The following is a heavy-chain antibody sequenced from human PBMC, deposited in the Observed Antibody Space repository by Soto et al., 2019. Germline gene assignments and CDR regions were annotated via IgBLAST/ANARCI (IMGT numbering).Heavy chain of an antibody. D-gene: IGHD5-18*01. J-gene: IGHJ4*02. Sequence: QVQLVQSGAEVKKHESSVKVSCKAPGGTFSTYAISWVRPAPGQGLEWMGGIIPMFGTANYAQRFQDRVTITADESTNTVYMELSSVRSEDTAVYFCAIRIQLWLRRINNGYSGWGQGTVVSVSS. CDR1: GGTFSTYA. CDR2: IIPMFGTA. CDR3: AIRIQLWLRRINNGYSG. V-gene: IGHV1-69*12.